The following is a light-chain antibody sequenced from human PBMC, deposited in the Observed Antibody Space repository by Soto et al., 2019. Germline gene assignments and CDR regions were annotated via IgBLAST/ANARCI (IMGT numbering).Light chain of an antibody. V-gene: IGLV2-14*01. Sequence: QSALTQPASVSGSPGQSITISCTGTSSDVGGSNYVSWYQQHPGKAPKLMIHEGSARPSGVSNRFSGSKSGNTASLTISGLQAEDEADYYCSSYTSSSTLVVFGTGTKLTVL. CDR3: SSYTSSSTLVV. J-gene: IGLJ1*01. CDR2: EGS. CDR1: SSDVGGSNY.